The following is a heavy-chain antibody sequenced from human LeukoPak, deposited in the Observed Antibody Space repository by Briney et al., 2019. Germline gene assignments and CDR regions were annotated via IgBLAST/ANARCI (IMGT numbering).Heavy chain of an antibody. V-gene: IGHV4-4*07. CDR3: TRLLDNDSSGDPDTFDM. CDR1: GGSISSYY. J-gene: IGHJ3*02. Sequence: PSETLSLTCTVSGGSISSYYWSWIRQPAGKGLEWIGRIYTSGSTKYNPSLQSRVTISLDTSEKKFSLKVTSVTAADTAVYYCTRLLDNDSSGDPDTFDMWGQGTVVTVSS. CDR2: IYTSGST. D-gene: IGHD3-22*01.